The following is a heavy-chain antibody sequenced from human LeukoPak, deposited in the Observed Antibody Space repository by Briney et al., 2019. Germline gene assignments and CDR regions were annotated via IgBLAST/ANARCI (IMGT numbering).Heavy chain of an antibody. D-gene: IGHD6-19*01. CDR2: ISGSSSII. CDR1: GFTFSSYS. J-gene: IGHJ4*02. V-gene: IGHV3-48*04. Sequence: GGSLRLSCEASGFTFSSYSMNWVRQAPGKGLEWVSFISGSSSIIHYADSVKGRFTISRDNAKNSLSLQMNSLRAEDTAVYYCAKVQWLVRGGYDFDYWGQGTLVTVSS. CDR3: AKVQWLVRGGYDFDY.